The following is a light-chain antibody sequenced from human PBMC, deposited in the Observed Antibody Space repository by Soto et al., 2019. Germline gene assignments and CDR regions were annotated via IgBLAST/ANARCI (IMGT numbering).Light chain of an antibody. CDR1: NSDVGAYNY. CDR2: DLN. CDR3: CSYAGSTTSVL. J-gene: IGLJ2*01. V-gene: IGLV2-11*01. Sequence: QSALTQPHSVSGSPGQSVAISCTGTNSDVGAYNYVSWYQHHPGNAPKLIIYDLNKRPSGVPDRFSASKSGNTATLSISGLHLDAEADYYCCSYAGSTTSVLFGGGTKLTVL.